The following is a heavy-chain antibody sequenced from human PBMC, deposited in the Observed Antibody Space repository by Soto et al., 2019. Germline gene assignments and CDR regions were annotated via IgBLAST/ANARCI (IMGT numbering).Heavy chain of an antibody. D-gene: IGHD2-15*01. Sequence: GGSLRLSCAASGFTFSSYSMNWVRQAPGKGLEWVSSISSSSSYIYYADSVKGRFTISRDNAKNSLYLQMNSLRAEDTAVYYCARASPPVVAANEKGYYYYYMDVWGKGTTVTVSS. CDR1: GFTFSSYS. CDR3: ARASPPVVAANEKGYYYYYMDV. V-gene: IGHV3-21*01. J-gene: IGHJ6*03. CDR2: ISSSSSYI.